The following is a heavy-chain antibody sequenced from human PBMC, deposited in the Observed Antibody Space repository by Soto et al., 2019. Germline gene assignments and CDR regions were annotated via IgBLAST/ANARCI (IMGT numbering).Heavy chain of an antibody. J-gene: IGHJ4*02. Sequence: SETLSLTCTVSGGSIYRSGYYWGWIRQPPGRVLEWIGNIDYNGVTYSNPSLKSRVTISRDTSKNQFSLKLTSVTAADTALYYCGKVLVGATGHTDSDSWGPGTLVTVSS. CDR3: GKVLVGATGHTDSDS. CDR2: IDYNGVT. D-gene: IGHD2-15*01. V-gene: IGHV4-39*01. CDR1: GGSIYRSGYY.